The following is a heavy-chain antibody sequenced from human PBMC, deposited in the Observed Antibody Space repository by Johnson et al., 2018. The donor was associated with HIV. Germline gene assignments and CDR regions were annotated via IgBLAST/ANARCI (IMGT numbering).Heavy chain of an antibody. CDR3: ARATTSKDHAFDI. V-gene: IGHV3-30*02. D-gene: IGHD1-14*01. CDR1: GFTFSSYW. Sequence: QVQLVESGGGVVQPGGSLRLSCAASGFTFSSYWMSWVRHAPGKGLELVAFIRYDGSKKSFADSVKGRFTISRDNSKNTLFLQMNSLRAEDPAVFYCARATTSKDHAFDIWGQGTMVTVSS. CDR2: IRYDGSKK. J-gene: IGHJ3*02.